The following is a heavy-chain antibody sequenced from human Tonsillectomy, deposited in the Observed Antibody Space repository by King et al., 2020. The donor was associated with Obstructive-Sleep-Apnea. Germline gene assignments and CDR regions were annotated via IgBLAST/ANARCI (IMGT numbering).Heavy chain of an antibody. D-gene: IGHD1-26*01. V-gene: IGHV5-10-1*01. CDR3: ARGGGSYGRSGGGLDY. CDR2: IDPSDSYT. Sequence: QLVQSGAEVKKPGESLRISCKGSGYSFTSYRISWVRQMPGKGLEWMGRIDPSDSYTNYSPSFQGHVTISADKSISTAYLQWSSLKASDTAMYYCARGGGSYGRSGGGLDYWGQGTLATVSS. CDR1: GYSFTSYR. J-gene: IGHJ4*02.